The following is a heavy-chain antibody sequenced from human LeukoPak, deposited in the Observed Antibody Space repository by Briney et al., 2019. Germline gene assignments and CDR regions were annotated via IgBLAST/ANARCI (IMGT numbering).Heavy chain of an antibody. CDR2: INPSGGST. CDR1: GYTFTSYY. D-gene: IGHD2-2*01. CDR3: VRERLGYCSSTSCYGKYYYYYMDV. Sequence: ASVKVSCKASGYTFTSYYMHWVRQAPGQGLEWMGIINPSGGSTSYAQKFQGRVTMTRDTSTSTVYMELSSLRSEDTAVYYCVRERLGYCSSTSCYGKYYYYYMDVWGKGTTVTVSS. V-gene: IGHV1-46*01. J-gene: IGHJ6*03.